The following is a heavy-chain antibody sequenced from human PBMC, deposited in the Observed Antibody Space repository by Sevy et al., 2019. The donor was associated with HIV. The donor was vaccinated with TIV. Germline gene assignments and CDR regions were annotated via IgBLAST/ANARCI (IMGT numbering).Heavy chain of an antibody. CDR2: ISGSGGSP. J-gene: IGHJ3*02. Sequence: GGSLRLSCVASGFTFSSYAMNWVRQAPGKGLEWVSSISGSGGSPYYAVSVKGWFTISRDNSKNMLYLQMNSLRAEDTAIYYCAKDLIFAVGEASDIWGQGTMVTVSS. V-gene: IGHV3-23*01. CDR3: AKDLIFAVGEASDI. D-gene: IGHD3-3*01. CDR1: GFTFSSYA.